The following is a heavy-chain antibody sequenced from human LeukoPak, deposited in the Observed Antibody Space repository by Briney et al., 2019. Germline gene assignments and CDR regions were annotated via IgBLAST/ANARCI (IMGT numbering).Heavy chain of an antibody. Sequence: GSLRLSCVASGFTFTAYSMNWVRQAPGKGLEWVSSISSSSSYIYYAGSVKGRFTISRDNAKNSLYLQMNSLRAEDTAVYYCASGYGDYGRDYWGQGTLVTVSS. CDR2: ISSSSSYI. CDR3: ASGYGDYGRDY. J-gene: IGHJ4*02. V-gene: IGHV3-21*01. CDR1: GFTFTAYS. D-gene: IGHD4-17*01.